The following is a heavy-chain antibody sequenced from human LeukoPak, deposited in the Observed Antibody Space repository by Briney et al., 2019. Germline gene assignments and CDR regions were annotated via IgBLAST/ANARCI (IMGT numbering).Heavy chain of an antibody. D-gene: IGHD2-2*02. CDR1: GGTFSSYA. Sequence: SVKVSCKASGGTFSSYAISWVRQAPGQGLEWMGGIIPIFGTANYAQKFQGRVTITADESTSTAYMELSSLRSEDTAVYYCASTYCSSTSCSTYYGMDVWGQGTTVTVSS. CDR3: ASTYCSSTSCSTYYGMDV. V-gene: IGHV1-69*01. CDR2: IIPIFGTA. J-gene: IGHJ6*02.